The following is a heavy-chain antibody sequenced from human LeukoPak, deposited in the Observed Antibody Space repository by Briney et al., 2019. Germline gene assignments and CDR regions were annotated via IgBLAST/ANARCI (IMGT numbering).Heavy chain of an antibody. CDR2: IYPGDSDT. J-gene: IGHJ4*02. V-gene: IGHV5-51*01. CDR1: GYSFTSYW. CDR3: ARRRILTGYYYYFVY. D-gene: IGHD3-9*01. Sequence: GESLKISCKGSGYSFTSYWIGWVRQMPGKGLEWMGIIYPGDSDTRYSPSFQGQVTISADKSISTAYLQWSSLKASDTAMYYCARRRILTGYYYYFVYWGQGTLVTVSS.